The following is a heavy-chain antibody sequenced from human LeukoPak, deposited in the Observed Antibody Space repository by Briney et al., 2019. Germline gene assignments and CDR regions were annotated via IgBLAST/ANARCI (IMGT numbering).Heavy chain of an antibody. CDR3: AKDSRRLKYQLPGNWFDP. J-gene: IGHJ5*02. CDR2: ISGSGGST. D-gene: IGHD2-2*01. V-gene: IGHV3-23*01. CDR1: GFTFSSYA. Sequence: GGSLRLSCAASGFTFSSYATSWVRQAPGKGLEWVSAISGSGGSTYYADSVKGRFTISRDNSKNTLYLQMNSLRAEDTAVYYCAKDSRRLKYQLPGNWFDPWGQGTLVTVSS.